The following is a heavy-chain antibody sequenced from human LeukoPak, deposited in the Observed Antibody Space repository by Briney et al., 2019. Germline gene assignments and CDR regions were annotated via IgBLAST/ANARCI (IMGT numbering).Heavy chain of an antibody. CDR2: IHSSGSTI. V-gene: IGHV3-48*02. Sequence: GGSLRLSCTASGFTFSDYSMNWVRQAPGKGLEWVSYIHSSGSTIYYADSVKDRFTNSRDNAKNSLYLQMNSLRDEDTAVYYCARDHWGNRGDYDFDYWGQGTLSPSPQ. J-gene: IGHJ4*02. D-gene: IGHD4-17*01. CDR3: ARDHWGNRGDYDFDY. CDR1: GFTFSDYS.